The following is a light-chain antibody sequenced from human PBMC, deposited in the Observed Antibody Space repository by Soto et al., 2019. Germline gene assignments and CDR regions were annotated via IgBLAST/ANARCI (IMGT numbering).Light chain of an antibody. V-gene: IGKV3-11*01. CDR2: DAA. CDR1: QSVGTS. J-gene: IGKJ1*01. CDR3: THRGSWPRS. Sequence: DIVLTQSPATLSLSPGERATLSCTASQSVGTSLAWYKQQPGQAPRLLIHDAAYRASGIPERFSGRGSGTAFSLYISRLETDDFAFYYCTHRGSWPRSSGLGTKVEI.